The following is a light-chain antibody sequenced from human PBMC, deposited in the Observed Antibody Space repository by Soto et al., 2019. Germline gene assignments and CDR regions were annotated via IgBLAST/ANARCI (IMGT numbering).Light chain of an antibody. CDR1: QNIGSSN. Sequence: EIVLTQSPGTLSLSPGERATLSCRASQNIGSSNVAWYQHKPGLAPRLLLYGASSRATGIPDRFSGGGSGTDFTLTISRLEPEDFGVYYCQHYQTFLPLTVGGGTKVDIK. V-gene: IGKV3-20*01. J-gene: IGKJ4*01. CDR3: QHYQTFLPLT. CDR2: GAS.